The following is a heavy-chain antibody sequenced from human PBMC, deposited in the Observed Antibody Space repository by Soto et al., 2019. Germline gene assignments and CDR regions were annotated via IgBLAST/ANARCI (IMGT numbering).Heavy chain of an antibody. CDR1: GFTLRSYW. V-gene: IGHV3-7*03. D-gene: IGHD3-3*01. CDR3: ARAWSYYDFWSGYYPPDY. Sequence: GGSLRLSCAASGFTLRSYWMSWVRQAPGKGLEWLATIKTDASEKKYVDSVKGRFTVSRDNAKNSLYLQMDSLRSDDTAVYYCARAWSYYDFWSGYYPPDYWGQGTLVTVSS. CDR2: IKTDASEK. J-gene: IGHJ4*02.